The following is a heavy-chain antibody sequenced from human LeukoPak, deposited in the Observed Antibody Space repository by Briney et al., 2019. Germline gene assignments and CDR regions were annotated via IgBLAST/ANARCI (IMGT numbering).Heavy chain of an antibody. D-gene: IGHD5/OR15-5a*01. CDR2: IGGSGSNT. CDR1: GFXFSRYA. Sequence: PGGSLRLSCAASGFXFSRYAISWVRQAPGKGLEWVSAIGGSGSNTYYADSVKGRFTISRDNSKRTLSLQMNSLRAEDTAVYYCTKDSSVPFGITDWGQGTLVTVSS. V-gene: IGHV3-23*01. CDR3: TKDSSVPFGITD. J-gene: IGHJ4*02.